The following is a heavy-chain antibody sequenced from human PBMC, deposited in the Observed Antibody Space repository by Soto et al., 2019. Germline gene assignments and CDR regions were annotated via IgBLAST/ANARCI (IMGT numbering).Heavy chain of an antibody. J-gene: IGHJ4*02. V-gene: IGHV3-7*01. Sequence: GGSLKLSSASSGFMFSRSWMSWVRQAPGEGLKWVASISPDGRTTYYVDSVKGRFTISRDNAENSVYLQMNSLRAEDTAVFYCASLLGSVTTFDNWGQGTLVTVSS. D-gene: IGHD1-1*01. CDR3: ASLLGSVTTFDN. CDR2: ISPDGRTT. CDR1: GFMFSRSW.